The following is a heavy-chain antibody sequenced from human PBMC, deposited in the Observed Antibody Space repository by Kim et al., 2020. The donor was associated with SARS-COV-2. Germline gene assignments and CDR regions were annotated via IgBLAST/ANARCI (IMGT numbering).Heavy chain of an antibody. V-gene: IGHV3-33*05. D-gene: IGHD3-10*01. CDR1: GFTFSSYG. CDR2: ISYDGSLQ. Sequence: GGSLRLSCEASGFTFSSYGMHWVRQAPGKGLEWVAAISYDGSLQFYAESVKGRFTVSRDNSRNSVFLQMDSLRVEDAALYYCASVTGSTDYWGRGTLVAV. J-gene: IGHJ4*02. CDR3: ASVTGSTDY.